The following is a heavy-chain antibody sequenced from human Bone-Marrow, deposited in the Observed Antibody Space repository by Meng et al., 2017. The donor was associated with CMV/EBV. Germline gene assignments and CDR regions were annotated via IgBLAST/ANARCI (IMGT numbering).Heavy chain of an antibody. CDR3: ARDQSGTYAFDI. CDR1: GFTFSSYA. CDR2: ISYDGSNK. D-gene: IGHD1-26*01. V-gene: IGHV3-30*04. J-gene: IGHJ3*02. Sequence: GESLKISCAASGFTFSSYAMHWVRQAPGKGLEWVAVISYDGSNKYYADSVKGRFTISRDNSKNTLYLQMNSLRAEDTAVYYCARDQSGTYAFDIWGQGTKVTVSS.